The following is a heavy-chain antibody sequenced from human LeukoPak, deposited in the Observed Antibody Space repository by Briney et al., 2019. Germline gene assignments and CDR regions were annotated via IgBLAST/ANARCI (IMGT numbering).Heavy chain of an antibody. CDR1: GYTFTRYG. CDR2: ISAYNGNT. D-gene: IGHD1/OR15-1a*01. J-gene: IGHJ4*02. CDR3: ARGSNKQQRGSLVDY. V-gene: IGHV1-18*01. Sequence: GASVKVSCKASGYTFTRYGISWVRQAPGQGLEWMGWISAYNGNTNYAQKLQGRVTMTTDTSTSTAYMELRSLRSDDTAVYYCARGSNKQQRGSLVDYWGQGTLVTVSS.